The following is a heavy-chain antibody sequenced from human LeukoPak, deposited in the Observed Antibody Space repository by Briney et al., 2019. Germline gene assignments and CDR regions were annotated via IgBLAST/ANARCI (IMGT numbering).Heavy chain of an antibody. D-gene: IGHD2-8*01. CDR1: GGSISSGSYY. CDR2: IYTSGST. V-gene: IGHV4-61*02. CDR3: ASPGKEMLSLMGY. J-gene: IGHJ4*02. Sequence: SETLSLTCTVSGGSISSGSYYWSWIRQPAGKGLEWIGRIYTSGSTNYNPSLKSRVTISVDTSKNQFSLKLSSVTAADTAVYYCASPGKEMLSLMGYWGQGTLVTVSS.